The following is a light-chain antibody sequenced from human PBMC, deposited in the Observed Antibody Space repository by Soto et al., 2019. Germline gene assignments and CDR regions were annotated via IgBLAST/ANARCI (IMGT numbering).Light chain of an antibody. CDR3: AAWDGRLNGLV. Sequence: QSVLTQPPSASGTPGQRATISCSGSSSNIGSNPVNWYQQLPGTAPNLLIYYNNQRPAGVPDRFSGSKSGTSAPLAISRLQYDDEADYYCAAWDGRLNGLVCGTGTKVTVL. V-gene: IGLV1-44*01. J-gene: IGLJ1*01. CDR1: SSNIGSNP. CDR2: YNN.